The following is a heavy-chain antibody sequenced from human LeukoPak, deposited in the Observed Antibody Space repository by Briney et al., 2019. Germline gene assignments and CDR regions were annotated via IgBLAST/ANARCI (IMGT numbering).Heavy chain of an antibody. V-gene: IGHV3-23*01. J-gene: IGHJ4*02. CDR1: GFTFSSYA. Sequence: GGSLRLSCAASGFTFSSYAMSWVRQAPGKGLEWVSAISGSGDSTYYPDSVKGRFTISRGNSKNTLYVQMNSLRAEDTAVYYCAKPLVSDYYDSSGYWGYWGQGTLVTVSS. CDR3: AKPLVSDYYDSSGYWGY. D-gene: IGHD3-22*01. CDR2: ISGSGDST.